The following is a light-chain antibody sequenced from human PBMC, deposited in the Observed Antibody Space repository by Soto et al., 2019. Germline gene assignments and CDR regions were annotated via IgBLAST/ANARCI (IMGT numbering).Light chain of an antibody. J-gene: IGKJ1*01. CDR3: QHYNSYSEA. V-gene: IGKV1-39*01. Sequence: DIQMTQSPSSLSASVGDRVTITCRASQSIISYLNWYQQKPGKAPKLLIYAASSLQSGVPSRFRGSGSGSDFTLTISSLQPEDFATYYCQHYNSYSEAFGQGTKVELK. CDR2: AAS. CDR1: QSIISY.